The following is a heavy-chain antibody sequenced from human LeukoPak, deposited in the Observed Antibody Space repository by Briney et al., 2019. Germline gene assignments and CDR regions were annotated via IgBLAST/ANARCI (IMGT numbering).Heavy chain of an antibody. CDR1: GGSISGYY. CDR3: ARGSGYGDY. D-gene: IGHD5-12*01. CDR2: MYYSGST. V-gene: IGHV4-59*01. Sequence: SETLSLTCIVSGGSISGYYWGWIRQPAGKGLEWIGYMYYSGSTNYNPSLKSRVTISINTSKNQFSLRLSSVTAADTAVYYCARGSGYGDYWGQGTLVTVSS. J-gene: IGHJ4*02.